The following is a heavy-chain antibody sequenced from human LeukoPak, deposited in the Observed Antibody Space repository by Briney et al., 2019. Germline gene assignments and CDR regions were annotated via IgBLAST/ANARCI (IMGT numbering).Heavy chain of an antibody. CDR3: ARSTHCSSTSCRRGWFDP. CDR1: GGSISSYY. Sequence: SETLPLTCTVSGGSISSYYWSWIRQPPGKGLEWIGYIYYSGSTNYNPSLKSRVTISVDTSKNQFSPKLSSVTAADTAVYYCARSTHCSSTSCRRGWFDPWGQGTLVTVSS. V-gene: IGHV4-59*01. D-gene: IGHD2-2*01. CDR2: IYYSGST. J-gene: IGHJ5*02.